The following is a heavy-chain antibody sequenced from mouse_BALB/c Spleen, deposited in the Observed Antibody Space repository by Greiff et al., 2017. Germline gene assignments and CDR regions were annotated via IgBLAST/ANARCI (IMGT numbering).Heavy chain of an antibody. CDR1: GYSITSDYA. CDR2: ISYSGST. CDR3: ARDLYYAMDY. V-gene: IGHV3-2*02. Sequence: VQLKQSGPGLVKPSQSLSLTCTVTGYSITSDYAWNWIRQFPGNKLEWMGYISYSGSTSYNPSLKSRISITRDTSKNQFFLQLNSVTTEDTATYYCARDLYYAMDYWGQGTSVTVSS. J-gene: IGHJ4*01.